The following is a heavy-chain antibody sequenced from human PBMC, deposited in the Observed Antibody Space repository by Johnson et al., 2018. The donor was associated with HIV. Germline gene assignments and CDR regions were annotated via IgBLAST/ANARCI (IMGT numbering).Heavy chain of an antibody. CDR1: GFTFSNAW. CDR3: ARALYFYDSTSPLESEAFDI. Sequence: QVQLVESGGGVVQPGRSLRLSCAASGFTFSNAWMSWVRQAPGKGLEWVGHIKSKTDGSNKYYADSVKGRFTISRDNSKNTLYLQRNSLRAEDTALYYCARALYFYDSTSPLESEAFDIWGQGTMLTVSS. J-gene: IGHJ3*02. CDR2: IKSKTDGSNK. D-gene: IGHD3-22*01. V-gene: IGHV3-33*08.